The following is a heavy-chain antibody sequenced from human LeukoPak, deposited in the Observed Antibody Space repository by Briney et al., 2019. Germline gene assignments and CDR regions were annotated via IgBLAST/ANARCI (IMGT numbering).Heavy chain of an antibody. D-gene: IGHD2-2*01. CDR3: ATAPYCSSTSCSDY. CDR1: GYTLTEVS. J-gene: IGHJ4*02. CDR2: FDPEDGES. V-gene: IGHV1-24*01. Sequence: ASLKVSCKVSGYTLTEVSMYWVRQTPVNGLLWMGGFDPEDGESIYAQKFQGRVTMTEDTSTDTAYMELSSLRSEDTAVNYCATAPYCSSTSCSDYWGQGTLVTVSS.